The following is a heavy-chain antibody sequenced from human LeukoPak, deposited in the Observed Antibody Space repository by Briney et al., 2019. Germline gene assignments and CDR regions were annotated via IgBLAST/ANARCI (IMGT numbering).Heavy chain of an antibody. V-gene: IGHV4-39*07. CDR2: IYYSGST. CDR1: GGSISSSSYY. J-gene: IGHJ6*03. CDR3: ARAKPSGSYSYYYYMDV. Sequence: SETLSLTCTVSGGSISSSSYYWGWIRQPPGKGLEWIGSIYYSGSTYYNPSLKSRVTISVDTSKNQFSLKLSSVTAADTAVYYCARAKPSGSYSYYYYMDVWGKGTTVTVSS. D-gene: IGHD1-26*01.